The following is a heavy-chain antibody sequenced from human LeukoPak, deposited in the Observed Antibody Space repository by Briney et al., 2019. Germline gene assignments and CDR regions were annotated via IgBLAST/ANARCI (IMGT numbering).Heavy chain of an antibody. CDR1: GFTFNNYA. V-gene: IGHV3-23*01. J-gene: IGHJ2*01. CDR2: ITGSGAYT. Sequence: GGSLRLSCTASGFTFNNYAMAWVRQAPGKGLEWVSAITGSGAYTDYADSVKGRFTISRDNAKNSLYVQMNSLRAEDTALYYCAKGDWYFDLWGRGTLVTVSS. CDR3: AKGDWYFDL.